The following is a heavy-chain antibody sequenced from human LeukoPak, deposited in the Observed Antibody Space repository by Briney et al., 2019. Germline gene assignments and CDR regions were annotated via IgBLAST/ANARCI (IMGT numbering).Heavy chain of an antibody. CDR3: ASSGWPLGPFDY. Sequence: GGSLRLSCAASGFTFSSYAMHWVRQAPGKGLEWVAVISYDGSNKYYADSVKGRFTISRDNSKNTLYLQMNSLRAEDTAVYYCASSGWPLGPFDYWGQGTLVTVSS. D-gene: IGHD6-19*01. CDR1: GFTFSSYA. V-gene: IGHV3-30*14. CDR2: ISYDGSNK. J-gene: IGHJ4*02.